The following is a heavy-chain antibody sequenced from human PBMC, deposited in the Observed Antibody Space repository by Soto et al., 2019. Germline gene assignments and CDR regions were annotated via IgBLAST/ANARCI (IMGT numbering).Heavy chain of an antibody. J-gene: IGHJ6*02. CDR3: AKAVADYGFWCGRSSTSVRAYGMDV. CDR1: GGTFSSYV. Sequence: QVHLVQSGPEMKKPGSSVKVSCKASGGTFSSYVISWVRQAPGHGLEWMVGIITIFETAKDEQKFQGRVTITADESTSTVYMELIILRPAATALYSCAKAVADYGFWCGRSSTSVRAYGMDVWGQGTPVTVSS. D-gene: IGHD3-3*01. CDR2: IITIFETA. V-gene: IGHV1-69*01.